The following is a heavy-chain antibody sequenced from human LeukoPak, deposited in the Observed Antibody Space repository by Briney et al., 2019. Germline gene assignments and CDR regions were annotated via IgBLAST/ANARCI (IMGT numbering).Heavy chain of an antibody. J-gene: IGHJ3*02. V-gene: IGHV6-1*01. CDR1: GDSVLSNSS. Sequence: SQTLSLTCAVSGDSVLSNSSWNWIRQSPSRGLEWLGRTYYRSNWYNDYGVSVKSRININPDTSKNLFSLQLSSVTPEDTAVYYCARGGQGDGHSADEGFDIWGQGTMVTVS. CDR3: ARGGQGDGHSADEGFDI. CDR2: TYYRSNWYN. D-gene: IGHD5-18*01.